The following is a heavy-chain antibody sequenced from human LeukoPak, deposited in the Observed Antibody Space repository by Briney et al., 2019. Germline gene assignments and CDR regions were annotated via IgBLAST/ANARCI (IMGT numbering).Heavy chain of an antibody. J-gene: IGHJ3*02. CDR1: GFTFSSYA. Sequence: PGGSLRLSCAASGFTFSSYAMSWVRQASGKGLEWVSAISGSGGSTYYADSVKGRFTISRDNSKNTLYLQMNSLRAEDTAVYYCAGPQRITMIVVVMAHGRDAFDIWGQGTMVTVSS. CDR3: AGPQRITMIVVVMAHGRDAFDI. CDR2: ISGSGGST. D-gene: IGHD3-22*01. V-gene: IGHV3-23*01.